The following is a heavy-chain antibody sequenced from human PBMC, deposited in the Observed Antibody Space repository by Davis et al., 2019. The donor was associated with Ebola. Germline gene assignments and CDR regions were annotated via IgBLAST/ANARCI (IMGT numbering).Heavy chain of an antibody. Sequence: GESLKISCAASGFTFSSYGMHWVRQAPGKGLEWVAVIWYDGSNKYYADSVKGRFTISRDNSKNTLYLQMNSLRAEDTAVYYCARDGTMVRGVIDCWGQGTLVTVSS. CDR3: ARDGTMVRGVIDC. V-gene: IGHV3-33*01. D-gene: IGHD3-10*01. CDR1: GFTFSSYG. J-gene: IGHJ4*02. CDR2: IWYDGSNK.